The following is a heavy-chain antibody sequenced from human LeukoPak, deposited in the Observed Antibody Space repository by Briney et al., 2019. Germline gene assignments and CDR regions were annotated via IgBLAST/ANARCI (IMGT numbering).Heavy chain of an antibody. J-gene: IGHJ6*03. Sequence: PSETLSLTCTVSGGSISSSSYYWGWIHQPPGKGLEWIGRIYTSGSTNYNPSLKSRVTMSVDTSKNQFSLKLSSVTAADTAVYYCARVLGGITMVRGRSYYYYYMDVWGKGTTVTISS. V-gene: IGHV4-39*07. CDR3: ARVLGGITMVRGRSYYYYYMDV. CDR2: IYTSGST. CDR1: GGSISSSSYY. D-gene: IGHD3-10*01.